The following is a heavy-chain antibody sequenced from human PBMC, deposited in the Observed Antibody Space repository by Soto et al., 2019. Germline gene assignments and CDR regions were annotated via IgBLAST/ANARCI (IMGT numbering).Heavy chain of an antibody. CDR3: ARTSMTSIDY. CDR2: NIPGTDKT. Sequence: QVQLMQYGAEVKKPGSSVQVSCTASGGTFSNFAISWVRQAPGQGLEWMGVNIPGTDKTKYGQKFQGRVVISADKSTTTSYLELSGLTADDTAVYYWARTSMTSIDYWGQGTLVTVSS. D-gene: IGHD4-17*01. J-gene: IGHJ4*02. V-gene: IGHV1-69*06. CDR1: GGTFSNFA.